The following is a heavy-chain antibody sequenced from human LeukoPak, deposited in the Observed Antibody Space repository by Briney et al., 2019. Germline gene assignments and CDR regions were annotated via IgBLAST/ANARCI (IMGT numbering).Heavy chain of an antibody. J-gene: IGHJ4*02. CDR3: AAVTAVDF. D-gene: IGHD6-19*01. Sequence: GGSLRHSCVVSGIAFSDYSRNWIRQAPGKGLEWISYISSSSSYTDYADSVKGRFTISRDNAKSALYLQLNSLRLEDTAVYYCAAVTAVDFWRQRSLVTVSS. V-gene: IGHV3-11*03. CDR2: ISSSSSYT. CDR1: GIAFSDYS.